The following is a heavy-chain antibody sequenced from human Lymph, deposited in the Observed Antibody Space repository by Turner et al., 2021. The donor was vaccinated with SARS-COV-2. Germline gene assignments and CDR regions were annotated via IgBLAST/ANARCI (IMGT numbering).Heavy chain of an antibody. CDR1: GFTFSTYV. V-gene: IGHV3-30*04. D-gene: IGHD2-15*01. CDR3: ARGHGGNYYYGMDV. CDR2: ISYDGSNE. J-gene: IGHJ6*02. Sequence: VQLVESGGVVVQPGRSLRLSCAASGFTFSTYVMHWVRQAPGKGLEWVALISYDGSNEYYADSVKGRFTISRDNSKNTVYLHMNSLRTEDTAMYYCARGHGGNYYYGMDVWCQGTTVTVSS.